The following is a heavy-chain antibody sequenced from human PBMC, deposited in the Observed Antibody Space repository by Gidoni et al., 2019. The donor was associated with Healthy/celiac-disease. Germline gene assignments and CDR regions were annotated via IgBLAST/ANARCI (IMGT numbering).Heavy chain of an antibody. Sequence: QLQLQESGPGLVKPSETLSLTCTVYGGSISSSSYYWGWIRQPPGKGLEWIGSIYYSGSTYYNPSLKSRVTISVDTSKNQFSLKLSSVTAADTAVYYCARQEDSGSYLSYYYYGMDVWGQGTTVTVSS. CDR3: ARQEDSGSYLSYYYYGMDV. CDR1: GGSISSSSYY. J-gene: IGHJ6*02. D-gene: IGHD1-26*01. V-gene: IGHV4-39*01. CDR2: IYYSGST.